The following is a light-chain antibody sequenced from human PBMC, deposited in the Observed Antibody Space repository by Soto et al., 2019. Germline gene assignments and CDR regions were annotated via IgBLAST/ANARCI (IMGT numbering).Light chain of an antibody. CDR1: SSNIGAGYA. Sequence: QSVLTQPPSVSGAPGQRVTISCTVSSSNIGAGYAVHWYQQLPGTAPKLLIYGNSNRPSGVPDRFSGSKSGTSASLAITGLQAEDGADYYSQSYDSSLSGSVFGGGTKLTVL. J-gene: IGLJ3*02. CDR2: GNS. CDR3: QSYDSSLSGSV. V-gene: IGLV1-40*01.